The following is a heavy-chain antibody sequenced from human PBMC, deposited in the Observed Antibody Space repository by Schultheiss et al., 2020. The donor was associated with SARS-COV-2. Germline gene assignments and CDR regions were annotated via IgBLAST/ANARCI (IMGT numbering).Heavy chain of an antibody. J-gene: IGHJ3*02. V-gene: IGHV3-9*01. CDR3: ARDAPPYNWNDDAFDI. CDR1: GFTFDDYA. Sequence: GGSLRLSCAASGFTFDDYAMHWVRQAPGKGLEWVSGISWNSGSIGYADSVKGRFTISRDNAKNSLYLQMNSLRAEDTAVYYCARDAPPYNWNDDAFDIWGQGTMVTVSS. CDR2: ISWNSGSI. D-gene: IGHD1-20*01.